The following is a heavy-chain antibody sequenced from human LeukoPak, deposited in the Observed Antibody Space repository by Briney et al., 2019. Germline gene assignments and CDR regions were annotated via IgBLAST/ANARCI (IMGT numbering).Heavy chain of an antibody. CDR3: VPGFLGTAMVTTLRDY. CDR1: GYTSTAYY. J-gene: IGHJ4*02. Sequence: GASVKVSCKASGYTSTAYYIHWVRQAPGQGLEWMGWINPNSGGTNFAQKFQGRVTMTGDTSISTAYMEMSRVTSDDTAVYYCVPGFLGTAMVTTLRDYWGQGTLVTVST. D-gene: IGHD5-18*01. V-gene: IGHV1-2*02. CDR2: INPNSGGT.